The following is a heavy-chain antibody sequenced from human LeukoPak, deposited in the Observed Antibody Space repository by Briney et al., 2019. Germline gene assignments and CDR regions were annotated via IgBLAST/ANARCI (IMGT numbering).Heavy chain of an antibody. J-gene: IGHJ6*04. CDR1: SGSINDYY. D-gene: IGHD3-10*01. CDR3: AREGRWFGTYYYCMDV. Sequence: PSETLSLTCTVSSGSINDYYWSWVRQPAGKGLEWLGRIYSSGSTTYNPSVKSRVTMSVDTSNNQFSLKMTSVTAADTAVYYCAREGRWFGTYYYCMDVWGKGTTVTVSS. CDR2: IYSSGST. V-gene: IGHV4-4*07.